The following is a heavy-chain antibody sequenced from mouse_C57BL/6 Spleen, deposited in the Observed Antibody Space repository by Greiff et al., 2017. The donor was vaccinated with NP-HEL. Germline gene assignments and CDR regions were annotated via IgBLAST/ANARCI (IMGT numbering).Heavy chain of an antibody. CDR1: GYTFTDYN. D-gene: IGHD1-1*01. CDR3: ARFKKDSYGSSYLYFDV. J-gene: IGHJ1*03. V-gene: IGHV1-18*01. CDR2: INPNNGGT. Sequence: EVQLQQSGPELVKPGASVKIPCKASGYTFTDYNMDWVKQSHGKSLEWIGDINPNNGGTIYNQKFKGKATLTVDKSSSTAYMELRSLTSEDTAVYYCARFKKDSYGSSYLYFDVWGTGTTVTVSS.